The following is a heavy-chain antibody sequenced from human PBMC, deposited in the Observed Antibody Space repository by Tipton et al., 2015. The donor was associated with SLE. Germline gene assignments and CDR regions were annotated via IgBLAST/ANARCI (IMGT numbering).Heavy chain of an antibody. V-gene: IGHV4-4*07. D-gene: IGHD3-16*01. Sequence: TLSLTCTVSGGYISGYYWSWVRQPAGKGLEWIGRVYSSGGTIYNPSIKSRITLSLDTSKNQFSLRVNSATAADTAVYYCARQGGRQWFDPWGQGTLVTVSS. CDR2: VYSSGGT. J-gene: IGHJ5*02. CDR3: ARQGGRQWFDP. CDR1: GGYISGYY.